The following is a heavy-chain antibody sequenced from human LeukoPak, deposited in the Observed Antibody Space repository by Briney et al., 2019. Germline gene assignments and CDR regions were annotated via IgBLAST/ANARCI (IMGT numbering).Heavy chain of an antibody. CDR1: GGTFSSYA. CDR2: IIPIFGTA. CDR3: ARGSSGWYNWFDP. D-gene: IGHD6-19*01. Sequence: SVKVSCKASGGTFSSYAISWVRQAPGQGLGWRGGIIPIFGTANYAQKFQGRVTITADESTSTAYMELSSLRSEDTAVYYCARGSSGWYNWFDPWGQGTLVTVSS. J-gene: IGHJ5*02. V-gene: IGHV1-69*13.